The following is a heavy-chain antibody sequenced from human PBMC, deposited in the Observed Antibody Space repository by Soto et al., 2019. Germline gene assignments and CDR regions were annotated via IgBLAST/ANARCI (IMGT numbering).Heavy chain of an antibody. CDR1: GFTFSSYG. J-gene: IGHJ5*02. CDR2: IWYDGSNK. V-gene: IGHV3-33*01. Sequence: QVQLVESGGGVVQPGRSLRLSCAASGFTFSSYGMHWVRQAPGKGLEWVAVIWYDGSNKYYADSVKGRFTISRDNSKNTPYLQINSQTAEDAAVSYCASSYNGNYGSNWFDPCGQGTRVTVAS. D-gene: IGHD1-7*01. CDR3: ASSYNGNYGSNWFDP.